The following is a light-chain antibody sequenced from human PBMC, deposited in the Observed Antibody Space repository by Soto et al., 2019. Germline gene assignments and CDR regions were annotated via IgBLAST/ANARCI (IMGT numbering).Light chain of an antibody. CDR1: SSDVGGHNY. Sequence: QSVLTHPASVSRSPGQSITISCTGTSSDVGGHNYVSWSQQHPGKAAKLMSYEVSNRPSGVSNCVSATKSDNTASLPTPGLQAEDEVDYYSTAYRSSSTLDVFEAGTKV. J-gene: IGLJ1*01. CDR3: TAYRSSSTLDV. CDR2: EVS. V-gene: IGLV2-14*01.